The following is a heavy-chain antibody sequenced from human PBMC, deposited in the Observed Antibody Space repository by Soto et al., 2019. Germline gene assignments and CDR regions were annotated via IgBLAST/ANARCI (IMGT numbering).Heavy chain of an antibody. Sequence: QVQLVQSGAEAKKPGSSVKVSCKASGGTFSSYAISWVRQAPGQGLEWMGGIIPIFGTANYAQKFQGRVTITADESTSTAYMELSSLRSEDTAVYYCAREGAVGVVIIPTQYYGMDVWGQGTTVTVSS. J-gene: IGHJ6*02. D-gene: IGHD3-3*01. CDR3: AREGAVGVVIIPTQYYGMDV. CDR1: GGTFSSYA. V-gene: IGHV1-69*12. CDR2: IIPIFGTA.